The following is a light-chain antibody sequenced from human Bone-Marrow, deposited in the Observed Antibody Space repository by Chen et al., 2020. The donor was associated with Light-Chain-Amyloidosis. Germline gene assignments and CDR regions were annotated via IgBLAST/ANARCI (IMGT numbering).Light chain of an antibody. CDR2: NDN. CDR3: AAWDVRVIGQV. CDR1: SSNIGANN. J-gene: IGLJ1*01. Sequence: QSALTQPPSTSGTPGLRVTISCSGSSSNIGANNVNWYQQLPGTAPKLVIYNDNQRPSGVPDRFSGSKSGTSASLAISGLQSEDEADYYCAAWDVRVIGQVFGTGTKVTVL. V-gene: IGLV1-44*01.